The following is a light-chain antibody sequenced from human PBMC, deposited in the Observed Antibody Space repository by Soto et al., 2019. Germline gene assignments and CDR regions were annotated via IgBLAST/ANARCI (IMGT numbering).Light chain of an antibody. Sequence: QPVLTQPASVSGSPGQSITISCSGTSNDVGGYDLVSWYQQHPGKAPRLIIYEATKRPSGVSDRFSASKSGNTASLTISALQAEDEAYYSCCSFAGGATFVFGGGTQLTVL. CDR1: SNDVGGYDL. CDR3: CSFAGGATFV. CDR2: EAT. J-gene: IGLJ2*01. V-gene: IGLV2-23*02.